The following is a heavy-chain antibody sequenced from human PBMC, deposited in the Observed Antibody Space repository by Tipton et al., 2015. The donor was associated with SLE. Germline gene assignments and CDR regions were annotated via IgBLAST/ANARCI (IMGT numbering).Heavy chain of an antibody. J-gene: IGHJ3*02. V-gene: IGHV4-39*01. CDR3: ARHPRGAADAFDI. Sequence: TLSLTCTVSGGSISSSSYYWGWIRQPPGKGLEWIGSIYYSGSTYYNPSLKGRVTISVDTSKNQFSLKLSSVTAADTAVYYCARHPRGAADAFDIWGQGTMVTVSS. CDR2: IYYSGST. D-gene: IGHD1-26*01. CDR1: GGSISSSSYY.